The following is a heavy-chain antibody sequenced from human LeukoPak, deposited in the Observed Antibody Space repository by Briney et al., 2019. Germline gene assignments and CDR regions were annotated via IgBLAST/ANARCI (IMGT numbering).Heavy chain of an antibody. CDR3: ARGRRNSSGYYYKAWVDP. D-gene: IGHD3-22*01. J-gene: IGHJ5*02. V-gene: IGHV1-8*01. CDR2: MNPNSGNT. CDR1: GYTFTSYD. Sequence: ASVKVSCKASGYTFTSYDINWVRQATGQRLEWMGWMNPNSGNTGYAQKFQGRVTMTRNTSISTAYMELSSLRSEDTAVYYCARGRRNSSGYYYKAWVDPWGQGTLVTVSS.